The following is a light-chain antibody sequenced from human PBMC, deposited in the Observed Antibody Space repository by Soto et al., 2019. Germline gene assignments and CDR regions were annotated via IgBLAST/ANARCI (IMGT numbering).Light chain of an antibody. CDR1: QSVSNNY. V-gene: IGKV3-20*01. Sequence: ELVLTQSPGTLSLSPGERAILSCRAIQSVSNNYLTWYQRKPGQAPRLLMYGASSRAPGIPDRVSGSGSGTDFTLTISRLEPEDFAVYYCQQYGTSPITFGQGTRLET. CDR3: QQYGTSPIT. J-gene: IGKJ5*01. CDR2: GAS.